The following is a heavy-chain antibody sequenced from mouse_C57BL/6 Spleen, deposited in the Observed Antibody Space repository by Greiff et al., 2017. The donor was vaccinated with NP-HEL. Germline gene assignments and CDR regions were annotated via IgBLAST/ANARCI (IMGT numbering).Heavy chain of an antibody. D-gene: IGHD2-4*01. J-gene: IGHJ4*01. CDR3: ARSGISLVYYDYDGGYYAMDY. Sequence: VQLQQSGAELVKPGASVKISCKASGYAFSSYWMNWVKQRPGKGLEWIGQIYPGDGDTNYNGKFKGKATLTADKSSSTAYMQLSSLTSEDSAVYCCARSGISLVYYDYDGGYYAMDYWGQGTSVTVSS. V-gene: IGHV1-80*01. CDR2: IYPGDGDT. CDR1: GYAFSSYW.